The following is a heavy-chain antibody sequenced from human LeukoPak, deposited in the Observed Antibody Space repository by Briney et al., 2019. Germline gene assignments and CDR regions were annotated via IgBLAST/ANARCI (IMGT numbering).Heavy chain of an antibody. V-gene: IGHV4-30-2*01. J-gene: IGHJ4*02. CDR1: GGSISSGGYS. CDR2: IYHSGST. CDR3: ARDLMGYFDY. Sequence: PSQTLSLTCAVSGGSISSGGYSWSWIRQPPGKGLEWIGYIYHSGSTYYNPSLKSRVTISVDRSENQFSLKLSSVTAADTAVYYCARDLMGYFDYWGQGTLVTVSS.